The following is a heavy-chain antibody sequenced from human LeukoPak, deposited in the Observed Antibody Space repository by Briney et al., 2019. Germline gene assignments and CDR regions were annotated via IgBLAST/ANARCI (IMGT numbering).Heavy chain of an antibody. CDR2: IWYDGSNK. Sequence: TGGSLRLSCAASGFTFSSYGMHWVRQAPGKGLEWVAVIWYDGSNKYYADSVKGRFTISRDNSKNTLYLQMNSLRAEDTAVYYCVRHPYGGNRYYFDYWGQGTLVTVSS. CDR1: GFTFSSYG. D-gene: IGHD4-17*01. CDR3: VRHPYGGNRYYFDY. V-gene: IGHV3-33*01. J-gene: IGHJ4*02.